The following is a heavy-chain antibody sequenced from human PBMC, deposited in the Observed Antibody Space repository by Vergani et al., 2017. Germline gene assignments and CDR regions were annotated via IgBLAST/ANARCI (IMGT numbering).Heavy chain of an antibody. J-gene: IGHJ4*02. CDR1: GITFKNAW. D-gene: IGHD6-13*01. CDR3: ARSDHRAAGTDY. V-gene: IGHV3-33*04. Sequence: VQVVESGGGLIKPGGSLRLSCVVSGITFKNAWINWVRQAPGKGPEWVAVTWFDGRNNFYSDSVKGRSIISRDNSKDIVYLQMNSLRAEDTAVYYCARSDHRAAGTDYWGQGTLVTVSS. CDR2: TWFDGRNN.